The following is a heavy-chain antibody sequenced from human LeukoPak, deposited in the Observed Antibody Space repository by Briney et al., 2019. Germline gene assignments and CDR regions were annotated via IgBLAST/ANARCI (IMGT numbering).Heavy chain of an antibody. V-gene: IGHV4-39*07. CDR2: IYYTGST. D-gene: IGHD1-26*01. CDR3: ARLRSPGDFDY. J-gene: IGHJ4*02. Sequence: SETLSLTCTVSGGSISGSGYYGVWIRQPPGKGLEWIATIYYTGSTCYNPSLKIRVTISVDTSKNRVSLGLRAVPAADTAMYYCARLRSPGDFDYWGQGTLVTVSS. CDR1: GGSISGSGYY.